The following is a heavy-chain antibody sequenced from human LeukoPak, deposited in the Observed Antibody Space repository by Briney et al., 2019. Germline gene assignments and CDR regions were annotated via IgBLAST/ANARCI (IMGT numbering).Heavy chain of an antibody. V-gene: IGHV3-23*01. CDR3: ARYNRGLDY. D-gene: IGHD1-1*01. J-gene: IGHJ4*02. CDR1: GLTFSSYA. CDR2: ISGSGGST. Sequence: GGSLRLSCAASGLTFSSYAMSWVRQAPGKGLKWVSAISGSGGSTYYADSVKGRFTISRDSSKNTLYLQMSSLSAEDTAVYYCARYNRGLDYWGQGTLVTVSS.